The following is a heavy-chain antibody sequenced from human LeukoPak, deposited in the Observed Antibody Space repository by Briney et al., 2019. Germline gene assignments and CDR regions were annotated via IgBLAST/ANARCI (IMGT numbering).Heavy chain of an antibody. J-gene: IGHJ3*02. CDR1: GYTFTGYY. CDR3: AREYYDSSGIKYAFNI. D-gene: IGHD3-22*01. V-gene: IGHV1-2*02. Sequence: ASVKVSCKASGYTFTGYYIHWVRQAPGQGLEWMGCIDPDSGGAKYAQKFQGRVTMTRDTSISTAYMELSRLRSDDTAVYYCAREYYDSSGIKYAFNIWGQGTMVTVPS. CDR2: IDPDSGGA.